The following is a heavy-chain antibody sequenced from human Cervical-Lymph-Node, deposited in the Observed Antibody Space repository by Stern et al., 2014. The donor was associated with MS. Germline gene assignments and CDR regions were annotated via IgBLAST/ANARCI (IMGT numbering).Heavy chain of an antibody. J-gene: IGHJ4*02. CDR1: GYRFATHW. D-gene: IGHD3-22*01. Sequence: VQLVQSGPEVKKPGESLKIACKGSGYRFATHWIGWVRQRPGTGLEWMGIIFPAAADTRSGPSFQGKVTITADNSTDTVYLQWDRLKASDTATYYCSRLFRHSSGPPYPSHDFWGQGTLVTVSS. CDR2: IFPAAADT. CDR3: SRLFRHSSGPPYPSHDF. V-gene: IGHV5-51*01.